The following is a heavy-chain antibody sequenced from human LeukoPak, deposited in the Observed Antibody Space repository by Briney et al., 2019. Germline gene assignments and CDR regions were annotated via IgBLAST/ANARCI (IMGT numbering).Heavy chain of an antibody. Sequence: SETLSLTCAVYGGAFSGYYWSWIRQPPGKGLEWIGEINHSGSTNYNPSLKSRVTISVDTSKNQFSLKLSSVTAADTAVYYCARFITMVRGVIISWFDPWGQGTLVTVSS. CDR2: INHSGST. V-gene: IGHV4-34*01. CDR3: ARFITMVRGVIISWFDP. J-gene: IGHJ5*02. CDR1: GGAFSGYY. D-gene: IGHD3-10*01.